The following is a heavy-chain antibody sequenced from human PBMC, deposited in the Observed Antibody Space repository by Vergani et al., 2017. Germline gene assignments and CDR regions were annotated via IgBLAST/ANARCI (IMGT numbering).Heavy chain of an antibody. D-gene: IGHD3-3*01. CDR3: ATDLEWFYV. CDR2: FDPEDGET. Sequence: QVQLVQSGAEVKKPGASVKVSCKVSGYTLTELSMHWVRQAPVKGLEWMGGFDPEDGETIYAQKFQGRVTMNEDTSTDTAYMELSSLGAEDTAVYYCATDLEWFYVWGQGTTVTVSS. J-gene: IGHJ6*02. V-gene: IGHV1-24*01. CDR1: GYTLTELS.